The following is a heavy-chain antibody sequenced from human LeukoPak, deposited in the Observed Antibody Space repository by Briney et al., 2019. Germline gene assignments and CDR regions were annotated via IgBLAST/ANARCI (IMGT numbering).Heavy chain of an antibody. CDR3: ARALNTYGSGSYGFDY. CDR1: GGSISSSNW. D-gene: IGHD3-10*01. J-gene: IGHJ4*02. CDR2: IYHSGST. V-gene: IGHV4-4*02. Sequence: SETLSLTCAVSGGSISSSNWWSWVRQPPGKGLEWNGEIYHSGSTNYNPSLKSRVTISVDKSKNQFSLKLSSVTAADTAVYYCARALNTYGSGSYGFDYWGQGTLVTVSS.